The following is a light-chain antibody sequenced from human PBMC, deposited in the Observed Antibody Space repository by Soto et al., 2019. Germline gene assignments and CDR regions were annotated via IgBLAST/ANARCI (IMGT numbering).Light chain of an antibody. CDR1: SSNIRRNS. CDR2: TNN. J-gene: IGLJ2*01. Sequence: QSVLTQPPSASGTPGQRVAISCSGSSSNIRRNSVKWYQQLPGSAPKLLIYTNNQRPSGVPDRFSGSKSGTSASLAISGLQSDDEDDYYCAAWDDSLNGVVFGGGTQLTVL. V-gene: IGLV1-44*01. CDR3: AAWDDSLNGVV.